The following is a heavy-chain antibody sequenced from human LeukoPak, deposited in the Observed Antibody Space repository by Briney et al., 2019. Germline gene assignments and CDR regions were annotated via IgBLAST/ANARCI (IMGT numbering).Heavy chain of an antibody. V-gene: IGHV1-2*02. Sequence: ASVKVSCKASGYTFTGYYMHWVRQAPGQGLEWMGWINPNSGGTNYAQKFQGRVTMTRDTSISTAYMELSRVISDDTAVYYCARDYNWNGAAFDIWGQGTMVTVSS. J-gene: IGHJ3*02. CDR1: GYTFTGYY. CDR3: ARDYNWNGAAFDI. CDR2: INPNSGGT. D-gene: IGHD1-20*01.